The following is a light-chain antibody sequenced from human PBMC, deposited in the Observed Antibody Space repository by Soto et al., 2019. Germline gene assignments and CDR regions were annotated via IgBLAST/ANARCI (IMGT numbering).Light chain of an antibody. V-gene: IGKV3-11*01. Sequence: ENVLTQSPATLSLSPGERATLSCRASLSVGSHLAWYQQKPGQAPRLLISEASNRATGIQARFSGGGSGTDFSLTIRSLEPEDCAVYYCQQRLPGEITFGQGTRLEIK. CDR3: QQRLPGEIT. CDR2: EAS. J-gene: IGKJ5*01. CDR1: LSVGSH.